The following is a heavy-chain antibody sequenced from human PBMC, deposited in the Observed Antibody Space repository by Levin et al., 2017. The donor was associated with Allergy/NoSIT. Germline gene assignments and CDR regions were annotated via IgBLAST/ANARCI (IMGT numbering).Heavy chain of an antibody. D-gene: IGHD3-22*01. V-gene: IGHV2-70*01. CDR3: ARIPYYDSTGYHSHDY. J-gene: IGHJ4*02. CDR1: GFSLTTRGMS. CDR2: IDWDGDT. Sequence: RRSGPTLVKPTQTLTVTCTFSGFSLTTRGMSVSWIRQPPGKALEWLALIDWDGDTYYSTSLGTRLTISKDTSKNQVVLTLTNIDPVDTATYYCARIPYYDSTGYHSHDYWGQGTLVTVSS.